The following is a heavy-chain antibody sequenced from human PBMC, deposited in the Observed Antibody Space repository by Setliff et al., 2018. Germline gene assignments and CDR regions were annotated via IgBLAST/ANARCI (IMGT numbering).Heavy chain of an antibody. CDR2: IKQDGSET. CDR1: GPAFSNYY. Sequence: GGSLRLSCAASGPAFSNYYMSWVRQAPGKGLQWVANIKQDGSETYYADSVQGRFTISRDKNSLYLQMHSLRAEDTAVYYCAREGIRGYLYYYMDVWGKGTTVTVSS. CDR3: AREGIRGYLYYYMDV. V-gene: IGHV3-7*03. D-gene: IGHD2-15*01. J-gene: IGHJ6*03.